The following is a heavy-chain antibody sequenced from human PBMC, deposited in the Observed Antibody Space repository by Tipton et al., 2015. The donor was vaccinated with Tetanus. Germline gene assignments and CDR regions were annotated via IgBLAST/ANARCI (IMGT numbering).Heavy chain of an antibody. D-gene: IGHD2-8*01. CDR3: ARAHCTDGVCNFDF. J-gene: IGHJ4*02. V-gene: IGHV5-51*01. Sequence: QLVQSGGEVKKPGESLKISCKGSGYIFNNYWIGWVRQKPGKGLEWMGIIYPGDSDTRYSPSFQGQVTISVDKSINTAYLQWSSLKASDTSMFYCARAHCTDGVCNFDFWDQGALVTVAS. CDR2: IYPGDSDT. CDR1: GYIFNNYW.